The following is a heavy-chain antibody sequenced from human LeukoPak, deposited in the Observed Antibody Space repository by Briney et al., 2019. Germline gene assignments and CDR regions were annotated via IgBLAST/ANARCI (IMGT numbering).Heavy chain of an antibody. D-gene: IGHD6-13*01. CDR2: IPDSGNT. J-gene: IGHJ4*02. V-gene: IGHV4-38-2*02. CDR3: ARFVQVYTRIAAKTTFDY. Sequence: SETLSLTCTVSGDSFNNGLYWGWIRQPPGKGLEWIGSIPDSGNTYYNPSLKSRVTISVDTSKNQFSLKLSSVTAADTAVYYCARFVQVYTRIAAKTTFDYWGQGTLVTVSS. CDR1: GDSFNNGLY.